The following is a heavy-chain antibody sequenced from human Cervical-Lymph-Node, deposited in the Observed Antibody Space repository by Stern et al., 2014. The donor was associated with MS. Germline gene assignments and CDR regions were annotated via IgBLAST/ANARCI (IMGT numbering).Heavy chain of an antibody. Sequence: VQLVQSGAEVKKPGSSVNVSCKASGGTFISSYAITWMRKAPGKGLEWMGRIITILGLPNYAQKFQGRVTLTADTSTSTTYMELSSLRSEDTAVYYCARGVVSNRAAATLHNLFDPWGQGTLVTVSS. V-gene: IGHV1-69*09. CDR2: IITILGLP. CDR1: GGTFISSYA. J-gene: IGHJ5*02. CDR3: ARGVVSNRAAATLHNLFDP. D-gene: IGHD2-15*01.